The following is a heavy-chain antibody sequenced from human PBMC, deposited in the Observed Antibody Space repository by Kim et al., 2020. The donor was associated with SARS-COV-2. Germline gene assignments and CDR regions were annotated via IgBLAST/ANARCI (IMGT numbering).Heavy chain of an antibody. CDR3: ARGERAAAGNWFDP. Sequence: YAESVKGRFTIARDNAKNSLYLQRNSLRAEDTALYHCARGERAAAGNWFDPWGQGTLVTVSS. D-gene: IGHD6-13*01. J-gene: IGHJ5*02. V-gene: IGHV3-20*01.